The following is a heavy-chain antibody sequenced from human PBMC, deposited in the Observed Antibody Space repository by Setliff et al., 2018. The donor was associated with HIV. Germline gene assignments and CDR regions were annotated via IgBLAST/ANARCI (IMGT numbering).Heavy chain of an antibody. V-gene: IGHV1-18*01. D-gene: IGHD3-10*01. CDR2: INGYNSKT. CDR3: AREAPRYASGAFDF. J-gene: IGHJ3*01. Sequence: ASVKVSRKSSGYNFNNFGVSWVRQAPGQGLEWLGYINGYNSKTHYLPRLQGRLTLTTDTSTNTVYLELRSLISDDTAIYYCAREAPRYASGAFDFWGQGSMVTVSS. CDR1: GYNFNNFG.